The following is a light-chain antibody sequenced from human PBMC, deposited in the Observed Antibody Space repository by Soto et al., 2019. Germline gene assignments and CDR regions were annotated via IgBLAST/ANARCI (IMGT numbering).Light chain of an antibody. CDR1: SSNIGSNY. CDR3: EAWDDSLRGWV. Sequence: QSVLTQPPSASGTPGQRVTISCSGSSSNIGSNYVYWYQQLPGTAPKLLIYTNDQRPSGVPDRFSGSKSGTSASLAISGLRSEDEADYYCEAWDDSLRGWVFGGGTKLTVL. J-gene: IGLJ3*02. CDR2: TND. V-gene: IGLV1-47*02.